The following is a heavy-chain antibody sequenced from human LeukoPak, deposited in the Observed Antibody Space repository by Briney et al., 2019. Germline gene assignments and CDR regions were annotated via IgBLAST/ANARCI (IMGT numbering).Heavy chain of an antibody. CDR1: GFTFSTYW. J-gene: IGHJ4*02. CDR2: IKGDGSST. CDR3: TRGNYIDFDY. Sequence: GGSLRLSCAASGFTFSTYWMHWVRPAPGKGLVWVARIKGDGSSTIYADSVKGRFTISRDNARNSLYLQMNSLRAEDTAVYYCTRGNYIDFDYWGQGTLVTVSS. D-gene: IGHD1-7*01. V-gene: IGHV3-74*01.